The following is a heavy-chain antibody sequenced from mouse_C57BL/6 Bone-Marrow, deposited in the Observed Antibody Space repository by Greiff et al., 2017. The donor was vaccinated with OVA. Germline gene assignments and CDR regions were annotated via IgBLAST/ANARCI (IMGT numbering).Heavy chain of an antibody. D-gene: IGHD1-1*01. J-gene: IGHJ2*01. CDR1: GYSFTDYN. CDR3: ARGYYGSSLYYFDY. CDR2: INPNYGTT. V-gene: IGHV1-39*01. Sequence: EVQLQESGPELVKPGASVKISCKASGYSFTDYNMNWVKQSNGKSLEWIGVINPNYGTTSYNQKFKGKATLTVDQSSSTAYMQLNSLTSEDSAVYYCARGYYGSSLYYFDYWGQGTTLTVSS.